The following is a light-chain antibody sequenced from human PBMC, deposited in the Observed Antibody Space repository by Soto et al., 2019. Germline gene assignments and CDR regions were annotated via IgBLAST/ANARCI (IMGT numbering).Light chain of an antibody. CDR1: SSNIGSNF. V-gene: IGLV1-51*01. CDR2: EDN. CDR3: GTWDTRLSAV. J-gene: IGLJ2*01. Sequence: QSVLTQPPSLSAAPGQKVTNSCSGSSSNIGSNFVSWYQQFAGTAPRLLIYEDNKRPSGIPDRFSGSKSGTSATLGISGLQSGDEADYYCGTWDTRLSAVFGGGTKLTVL.